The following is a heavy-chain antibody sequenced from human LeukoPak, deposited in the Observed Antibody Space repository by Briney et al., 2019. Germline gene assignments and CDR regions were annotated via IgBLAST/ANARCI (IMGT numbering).Heavy chain of an antibody. CDR1: GYTFTSYA. CDR2: INAGNGNT. D-gene: IGHD3-10*01. J-gene: IGHJ6*02. Sequence: ASVKVSCKASGYTFTSYAMHWVRQAPGQRLEWMGWINAGNGNTKYSQKFQGRVTITRDTSASTAYMELSSLRSEDTAVYYCARDRHYGSWSGYYYYYYGMDVWGQGTTVTVSS. CDR3: ARDRHYGSWSGYYYYYYGMDV. V-gene: IGHV1-3*01.